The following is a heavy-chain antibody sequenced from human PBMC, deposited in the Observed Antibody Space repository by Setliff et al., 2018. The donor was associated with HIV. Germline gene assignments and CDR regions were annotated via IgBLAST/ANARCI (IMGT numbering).Heavy chain of an antibody. D-gene: IGHD5-18*01. CDR3: ARVVSRREDRGTWMKLWLAPYYMDV. V-gene: IGHV4-4*07. CDR2: MYISGST. CDR1: GDSSSSYY. J-gene: IGHJ6*03. Sequence: NLRETLSLTCTVSGDSSSSYYCNWIRQPAGKGLEWIGHMYISGSTNYNPSLKSRVTMSLDTSKNQFSLKLSSVTAADTAVYFCARVVSRREDRGTWMKLWLAPYYMDVWGKGTTVTVSS.